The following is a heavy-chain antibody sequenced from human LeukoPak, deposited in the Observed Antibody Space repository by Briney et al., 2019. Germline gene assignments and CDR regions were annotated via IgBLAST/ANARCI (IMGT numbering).Heavy chain of an antibody. CDR3: ARDNSGYLYRFDY. CDR2: IKHDGSEI. Sequence: GGSLRLSCAASGFTFSIYWMSWVRQAPGKGLEWVANIKHDGSEIHYVDSVKGRFTISRDNTKNSLYLQTNSLRAEDTAVYYCARDNSGYLYRFDYWGQGTLVTVSS. CDR1: GFTFSIYW. D-gene: IGHD3-22*01. V-gene: IGHV3-7*01. J-gene: IGHJ4*02.